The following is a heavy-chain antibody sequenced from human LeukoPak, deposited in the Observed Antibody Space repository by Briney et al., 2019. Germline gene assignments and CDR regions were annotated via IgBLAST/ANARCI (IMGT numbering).Heavy chain of an antibody. CDR1: GFTFDDYA. Sequence: LSGGSLRLSCAASGFTFDDYAMHWVRQAPGKGLEWVSGISWNSGSIGYADSVKGRFTISRDNSKNTLYLQMNSLRAEDTAVYYCAREVVRVFDYWGQGTLVTVSS. V-gene: IGHV3-9*01. J-gene: IGHJ4*02. CDR3: AREVVRVFDY. D-gene: IGHD4-23*01. CDR2: ISWNSGSI.